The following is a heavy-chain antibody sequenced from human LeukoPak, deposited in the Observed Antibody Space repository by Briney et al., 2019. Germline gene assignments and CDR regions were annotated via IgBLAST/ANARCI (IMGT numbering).Heavy chain of an antibody. CDR1: GFTFSSYS. Sequence: GGSLRLSCAASGFTFSSYSMNWVRQAPGKGLEWVSYISSSSSTIYYADSVKGRFTISRDNAKNTLYLQMNSLRAEDTAVYYCARGPSGYHNTGGQGTLVTVSS. D-gene: IGHD5-12*01. J-gene: IGHJ4*02. V-gene: IGHV3-48*01. CDR2: ISSSSSTI. CDR3: ARGPSGYHNT.